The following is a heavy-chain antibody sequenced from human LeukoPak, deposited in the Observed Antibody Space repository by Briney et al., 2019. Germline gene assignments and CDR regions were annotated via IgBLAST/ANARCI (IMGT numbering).Heavy chain of an antibody. D-gene: IGHD5-18*01. Sequence: GASVKVSCKASGFTFTSSAVQWVRQARGQRLEWIGWIVVGSGNTNYAQKFQERVTITRDMSTSTAYMELSSLRSEDTAVYYCAAGGLIQLWNYWGQGALVTVSS. CDR2: IVVGSGNT. J-gene: IGHJ4*02. CDR3: AAGGLIQLWNY. V-gene: IGHV1-58*01. CDR1: GFTFTSSA.